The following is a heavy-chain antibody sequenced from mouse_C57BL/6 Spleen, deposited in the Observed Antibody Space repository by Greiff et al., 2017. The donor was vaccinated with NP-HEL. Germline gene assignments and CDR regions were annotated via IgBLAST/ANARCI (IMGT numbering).Heavy chain of an antibody. CDR1: GYTFTSYW. V-gene: IGHV1-55*01. CDR2: IYPGSGST. D-gene: IGHD2-3*01. CDR3: ARRCYDGYYEGYYYAMDY. J-gene: IGHJ4*01. Sequence: QVQLQQPGAELVKPGASVKMSCKASGYTFTSYWITWVKQRPGQGLEWIGDIYPGSGSTNYNEKFKSKATLTVDTSSSTAYMQLSSLTSEDSAVYYCARRCYDGYYEGYYYAMDYWGQGTSVTVSS.